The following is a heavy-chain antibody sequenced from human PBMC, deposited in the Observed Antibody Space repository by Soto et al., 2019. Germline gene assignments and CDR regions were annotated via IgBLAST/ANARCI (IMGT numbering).Heavy chain of an antibody. CDR1: VYSFTSYW. J-gene: IGHJ6*02. V-gene: IGHV5-10-1*01. D-gene: IGHD6-6*01. Sequence: LGESLKISCKGSVYSFTSYWISWVRQMPGKGLEWMGRIDPSDSYTNYSPSFQGHVTISADKSISTAYLQWSSLKASDTAMYYCARLSSSSDYYYGMDVWGQGTTVTVSS. CDR2: IDPSDSYT. CDR3: ARLSSSSDYYYGMDV.